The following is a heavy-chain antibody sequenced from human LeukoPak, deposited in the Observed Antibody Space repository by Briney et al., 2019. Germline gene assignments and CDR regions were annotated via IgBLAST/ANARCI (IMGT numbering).Heavy chain of an antibody. Sequence: SETLSLTCAVYGGSFSGYYWSWLRQPPGKGLEWIGEINHGGSTNYNPSLKSRVTISVDTSKNQFSLKLSSVTAADTSVYYCAGRLRSLDYWGQGTLVTVSS. J-gene: IGHJ4*02. CDR1: GGSFSGYY. CDR3: AGRLRSLDY. V-gene: IGHV4-34*01. D-gene: IGHD4-17*01. CDR2: INHGGST.